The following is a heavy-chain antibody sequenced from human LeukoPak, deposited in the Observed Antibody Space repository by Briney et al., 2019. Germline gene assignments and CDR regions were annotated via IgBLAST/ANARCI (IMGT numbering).Heavy chain of an antibody. CDR2: IRSKANSYAT. CDR1: GFTFSSYW. CDR3: TRWTDSGSYTFDI. J-gene: IGHJ3*02. D-gene: IGHD1-26*01. V-gene: IGHV3-73*01. Sequence: PGGSLRLSCAASGFTFSSYWMSWVRQAPGKGLEWVGRIRSKANSYATAYAASVKGRFTISRDDSKNTAYLQMNSLKTEDTAVYYCTRWTDSGSYTFDIWGQGTMVTVSS.